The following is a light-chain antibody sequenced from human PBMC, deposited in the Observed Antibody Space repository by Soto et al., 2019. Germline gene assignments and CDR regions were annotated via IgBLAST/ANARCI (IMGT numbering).Light chain of an antibody. Sequence: VLTQSPGTLSLSPGERATLSCRASQSVSSSYLAWYQQKPGQAPRLLIYGASSRATGIPDRFSGSGSGTDFTLTISRLEPEDFAVYYCQQYRSSPPYTFGQGTKLEIK. V-gene: IGKV3-20*01. J-gene: IGKJ2*01. CDR2: GAS. CDR1: QSVSSSY. CDR3: QQYRSSPPYT.